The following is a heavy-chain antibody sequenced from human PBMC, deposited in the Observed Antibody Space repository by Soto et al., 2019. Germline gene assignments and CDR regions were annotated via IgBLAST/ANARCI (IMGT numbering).Heavy chain of an antibody. CDR2: INAGNGDT. V-gene: IGHV1-3*01. Sequence: GASVKVSCKASGYTFTSYAMHWVRQAPGQRLEWMGWINAGNGDTKYSQKFQGRVTITRDTSASTAYMELSSLRSEDTAVYYCARSSGYYYAGFNWFDPWGQGTLVTVSS. CDR1: GYTFTSYA. D-gene: IGHD3-22*01. J-gene: IGHJ5*02. CDR3: ARSSGYYYAGFNWFDP.